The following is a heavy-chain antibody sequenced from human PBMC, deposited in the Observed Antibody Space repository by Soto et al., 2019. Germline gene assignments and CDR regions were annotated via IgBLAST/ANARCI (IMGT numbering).Heavy chain of an antibody. D-gene: IGHD4-17*01. J-gene: IGHJ4*02. CDR2: ISSSRIYI. V-gene: IGHV3-21*02. CDR3: ARDTEGRRDY. Sequence: EVQLVESGGGLVKPGGSLRLSCAASGFTFSSYTMTWVRQAPGKGLEWVSSISSSRIYIYYADSLKGRFTISRDNTRDSLFLQMHSRRPEDTAVYFCARDTEGRRDYGGQGTLVTVSS. CDR1: GFTFSSYT.